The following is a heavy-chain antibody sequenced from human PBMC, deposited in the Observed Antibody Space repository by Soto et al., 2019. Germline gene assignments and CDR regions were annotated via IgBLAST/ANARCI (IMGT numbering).Heavy chain of an antibody. CDR3: ARNSGYDFWSGYLY. J-gene: IGHJ4*02. V-gene: IGHV3-23*01. CDR2: ISGSGVTT. D-gene: IGHD3-3*01. CDR1: GFTFNTYV. Sequence: GGSLRLSCAASGFTFNTYVMTWVRQAPGKGLEWVSSISGSGVTTKYADSVKGRFTISRDNSKNSLYLQMNSLSADDTAVYYCARNSGYDFWSGYLYWGQGSLVTVSS.